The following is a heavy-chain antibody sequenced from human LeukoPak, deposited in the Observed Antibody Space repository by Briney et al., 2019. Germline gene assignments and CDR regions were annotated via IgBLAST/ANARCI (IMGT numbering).Heavy chain of an antibody. V-gene: IGHV3-7*01. Sequence: GGSLRLSCAASGFTFSSYWMSWVRQAPGKGLEWVANIMQDGSEKYYVDSVKGRFTISRDNAKNSLYLQMNSLTAEDTAVYYCARDGPYYDILTGYYAPCDYWGQGTLVTVSS. J-gene: IGHJ4*02. CDR2: IMQDGSEK. CDR3: ARDGPYYDILTGYYAPCDY. D-gene: IGHD3-9*01. CDR1: GFTFSSYW.